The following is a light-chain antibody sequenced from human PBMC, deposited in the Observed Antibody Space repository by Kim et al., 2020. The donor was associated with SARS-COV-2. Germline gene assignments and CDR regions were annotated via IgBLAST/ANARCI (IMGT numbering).Light chain of an antibody. J-gene: IGKJ3*01. CDR3: QQSYITPCT. CDR2: AAS. CDR1: QSISSH. Sequence: DIQITQSPSSLSASVGDRVTITCRTNQSISSHLNWYQQKPGRAPKLLISAASTLQGGVPSRFSGSGSETDFTLTISSLQPEDFATYFCQQSYITPCTFGPGTKVDIK. V-gene: IGKV1-39*01.